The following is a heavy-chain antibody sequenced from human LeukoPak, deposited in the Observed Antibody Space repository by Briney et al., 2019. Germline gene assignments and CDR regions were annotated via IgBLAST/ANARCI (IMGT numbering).Heavy chain of an antibody. CDR2: INSDGSST. J-gene: IGHJ5*02. Sequence: GGPLRLSCVASGFTFSRYWMHWVRQAPGKGLVWVSRINSDGSSTSYADSVKGRFTISKDNAKNTLFLQMNSLRAEDTAVYYCVREDSWNDFTWGQGTLVTVS. CDR1: GFTFSRYW. CDR3: VREDSWNDFT. D-gene: IGHD1-1*01. V-gene: IGHV3-74*01.